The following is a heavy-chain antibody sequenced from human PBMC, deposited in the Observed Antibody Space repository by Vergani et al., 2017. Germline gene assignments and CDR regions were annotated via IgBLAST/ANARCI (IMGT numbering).Heavy chain of an antibody. V-gene: IGHV1-8*03. D-gene: IGHD3-3*01. Sequence: QVQLVQSGAEVKKPGASVKVSCKASVYTFTSYDINWVRQATGQGLEWMGWMNPNSGNTGYAQKFQGRVTITADESTSTAYMELSSLRSEDTAVYYCAREGFDFWSGYYTLYYWYFDLWGRGTLVTVSS. CDR2: MNPNSGNT. CDR3: AREGFDFWSGYYTLYYWYFDL. CDR1: VYTFTSYD. J-gene: IGHJ2*01.